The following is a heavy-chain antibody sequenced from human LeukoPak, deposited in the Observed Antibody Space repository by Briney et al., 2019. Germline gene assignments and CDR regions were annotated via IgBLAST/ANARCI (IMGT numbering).Heavy chain of an antibody. V-gene: IGHV3-53*01. Sequence: ETLSLTCTVSGSSISSYYWSWVRQAPGKGLEWVSVIYSGGSTYYADSVKGRFTISRDNSKNTLYLQMNSLRAEDTAVYYCAREKSEGELQEPSFDYWGQGTLVTVSS. J-gene: IGHJ4*02. CDR2: IYSGGST. CDR3: AREKSEGELQEPSFDY. D-gene: IGHD1-26*01. CDR1: GSSISSYY.